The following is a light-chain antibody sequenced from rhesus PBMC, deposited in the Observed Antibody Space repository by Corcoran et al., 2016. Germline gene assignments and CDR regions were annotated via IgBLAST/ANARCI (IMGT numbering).Light chain of an antibody. CDR3: QQYSSRPFT. CDR2: KAA. V-gene: IGKV1-21*01. J-gene: IGKJ3*01. Sequence: DIQMTQSPSSLSTSVGDRVIITCRASQGISSWVAWYQQKPGKAPELLIYKAASLQSGVPSRFSGSGAGTEVTLTISSLQSEDFATYYCQQYSSRPFTFGPGTKLDIK. CDR1: QGISSW.